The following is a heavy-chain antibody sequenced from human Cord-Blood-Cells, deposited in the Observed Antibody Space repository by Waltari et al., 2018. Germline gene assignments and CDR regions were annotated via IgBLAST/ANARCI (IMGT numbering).Heavy chain of an antibody. CDR2: ISYDGRNK. V-gene: IGHV3-30*04. J-gene: IGHJ4*02. CDR3: ARGSSGVFDY. CDR1: GFTFSSYA. Sequence: QVQLVESGGGVVQPGRSLRPSCAASGFTFSSYAIHWVRQAPGKGLEWVAVISYDGRNKYYADSVKGRFTISRDNSKNTLYLQMNSLRAEDTAVYYCARGSSGVFDYWGQGTLVTVSS. D-gene: IGHD3-10*01.